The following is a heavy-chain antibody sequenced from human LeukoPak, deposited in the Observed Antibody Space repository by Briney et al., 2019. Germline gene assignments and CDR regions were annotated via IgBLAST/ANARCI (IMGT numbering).Heavy chain of an antibody. CDR3: AREGPMLRGVIGGKIDY. D-gene: IGHD3-10*01. CDR2: ISRSGSSI. CDR1: GFTFSDYC. Sequence: PGGSLRLSCAASGFTFSDYCMSWIRQAPGKGLEWVSYISRSGSSIYYADSVKGRFTISRDNAKNSLYLQMNSLRAEDTAVYYCAREGPMLRGVIGGKIDYWGQGTLVTVSS. V-gene: IGHV3-11*01. J-gene: IGHJ4*02.